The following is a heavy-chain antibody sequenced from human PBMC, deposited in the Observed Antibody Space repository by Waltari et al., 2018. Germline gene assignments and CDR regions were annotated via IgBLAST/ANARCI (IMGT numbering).Heavy chain of an antibody. Sequence: EVHLVESGGGLVEPGGSLRLYCADSGCTFINAWMNWVRQAPGKGREWVGRIKSKADGGTTDYAAPVKGRFTISRDDSKNTLYLQMNSLKTEDTAVYYCTTDWRAFDIWGQGTMVTVSS. J-gene: IGHJ3*02. CDR2: IKSKADGGTT. V-gene: IGHV3-15*07. CDR1: GCTFINAW. CDR3: TTDWRAFDI.